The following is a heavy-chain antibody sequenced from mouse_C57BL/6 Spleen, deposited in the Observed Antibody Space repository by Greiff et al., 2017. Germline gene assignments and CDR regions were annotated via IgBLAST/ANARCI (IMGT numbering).Heavy chain of an antibody. J-gene: IGHJ4*01. CDR2: IHPNSGST. Sequence: QVQLQQPGAELVKPGASVKLSCKASGYTFTSYWMHWVKQRPGQGLEWIGMIHPNSGSTNYNEKFKSKATLTVDKSSSTAYMQLSSLTSEDSAVYYCARENYYGSSGPDAMDYWGQGTSVTVSS. CDR3: ARENYYGSSGPDAMDY. CDR1: GYTFTSYW. D-gene: IGHD1-1*01. V-gene: IGHV1-64*01.